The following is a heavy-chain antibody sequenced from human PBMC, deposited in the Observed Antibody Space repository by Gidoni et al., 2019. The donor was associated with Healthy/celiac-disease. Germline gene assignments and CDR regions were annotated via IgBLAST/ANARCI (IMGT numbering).Heavy chain of an antibody. CDR3: AKDRGGMYSSPPFDY. V-gene: IGHV3-30*18. D-gene: IGHD6-13*01. CDR1: GFTFSSYG. J-gene: IGHJ4*02. Sequence: QVQLVASGGGVVQPGRSLRLSCAASGFTFSSYGMHWVRQAPGKGLEWVAVISYDGSNKYYADSVKGRFTISRDNSKNTLYLQMNSLRAEDTAVYYCAKDRGGMYSSPPFDYWGQGTLVTVSS. CDR2: ISYDGSNK.